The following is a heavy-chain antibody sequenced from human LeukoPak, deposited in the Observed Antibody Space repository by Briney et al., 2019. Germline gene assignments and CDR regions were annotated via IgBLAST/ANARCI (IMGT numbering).Heavy chain of an antibody. CDR2: IRYDGSNK. CDR3: ARDSPPTFIAARPGNDY. V-gene: IGHV3-30*02. D-gene: IGHD6-6*01. Sequence: PGGSLRLSCAASGFTFSSYGMHWVRQAPGKGLEWVAFIRYDGSNKYYADSVKGRFTISRDNSKNTLYLQMNSLRAEDTAVYYCARDSPPTFIAARPGNDYWGQGTLVTVSS. J-gene: IGHJ4*02. CDR1: GFTFSSYG.